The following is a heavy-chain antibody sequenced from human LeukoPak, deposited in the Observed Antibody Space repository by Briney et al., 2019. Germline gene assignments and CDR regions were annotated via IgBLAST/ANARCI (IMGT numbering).Heavy chain of an antibody. D-gene: IGHD3-22*01. J-gene: IGHJ4*02. CDR1: GFTFSSYG. V-gene: IGHV3-23*01. CDR2: ISGSGGST. Sequence: PGGSLRLSCAASGFTFSSYGMSWVRQAPGKGLEWVSAISGSGGSTYYADSVKGRFTISRDNSKNTLYLQMNSLRAEDTAVYYCAKLGYYDSSGYYLYWGQGTLVTVSS. CDR3: AKLGYYDSSGYYLY.